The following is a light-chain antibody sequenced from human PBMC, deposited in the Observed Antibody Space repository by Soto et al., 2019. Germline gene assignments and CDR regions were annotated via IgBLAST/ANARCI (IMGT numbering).Light chain of an antibody. CDR2: AAS. Sequence: AIRMTQSPSSLSASTGDRVTITCRASQGISSYLAWYQQKPGKAPKLLIYAASTLQSGVPSRFSGSGSGTDFTLTISCLQSEDFATYYCQQVNNYPLTFGGGTKVEIK. V-gene: IGKV1-8*01. CDR3: QQVNNYPLT. CDR1: QGISSY. J-gene: IGKJ4*01.